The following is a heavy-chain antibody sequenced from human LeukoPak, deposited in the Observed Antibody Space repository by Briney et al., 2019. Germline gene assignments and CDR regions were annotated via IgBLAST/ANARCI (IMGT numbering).Heavy chain of an antibody. V-gene: IGHV3-30-3*01. CDR1: GFTFSSYA. D-gene: IGHD3-3*01. Sequence: GGSLRLSRAASGFTFSSYAMHWVRQAPGKGLEWVAVISYDGSNKYYADSVKGRFTISRDNSKNTLYLQMNSLRAEDTAVYYCARGSGYYDFWSGYYRAYYFDYWGQGTLVTVSS. CDR3: ARGSGYYDFWSGYYRAYYFDY. J-gene: IGHJ4*02. CDR2: ISYDGSNK.